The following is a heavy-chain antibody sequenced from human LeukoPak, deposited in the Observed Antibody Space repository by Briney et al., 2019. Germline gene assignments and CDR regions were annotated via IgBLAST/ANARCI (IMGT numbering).Heavy chain of an antibody. D-gene: IGHD1-26*01. CDR1: GFIISDYA. J-gene: IGHJ4*02. CDR3: ARGRPYSGGYHLDY. CDR2: IYYSGST. V-gene: IGHV4-59*04. Sequence: GSLRLSCSASGFIISDYAMRWVRQAPGKGLEWIGNIYYSGSTYYNPSLKSRVTMSVDTSKNQFFLKLNSVTTADTAVYYCARGRPYSGGYHLDYWGQGTLVTVSA.